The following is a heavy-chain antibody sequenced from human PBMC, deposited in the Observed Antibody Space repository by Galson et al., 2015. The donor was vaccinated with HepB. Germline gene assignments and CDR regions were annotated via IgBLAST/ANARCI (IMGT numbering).Heavy chain of an antibody. V-gene: IGHV1-8*01. CDR3: ARVRAYYYYYYMDV. Sequence: SVKVSCKASGYTFTSYDINWVRQATGQGLEWMGWMNPNSGNTGYAQKFQGRVTMTRNTSISTAYMELSSLRSEDTAVYYCARVRAYYYYYYMDVWGKGTTVTVSS. CDR1: GYTFTSYD. CDR2: MNPNSGNT. J-gene: IGHJ6*03.